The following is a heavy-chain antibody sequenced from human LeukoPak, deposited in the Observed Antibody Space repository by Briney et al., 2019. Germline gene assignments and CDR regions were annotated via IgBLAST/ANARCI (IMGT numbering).Heavy chain of an antibody. J-gene: IGHJ4*02. V-gene: IGHV3-23*01. CDR1: GFTFSSYA. D-gene: IGHD3-10*01. CDR3: AEYGSGAYYFDY. CDR2: ISGSGGST. Sequence: PGGSLRLSCAASGFTFSSYAMSWVRQAPGKGLEWVSAISGSGGSTYYADSVKGRFTISRDNSKNTLYLQMNSLRAKDTAVYYCAEYGSGAYYFDYWGQGTLVAVSS.